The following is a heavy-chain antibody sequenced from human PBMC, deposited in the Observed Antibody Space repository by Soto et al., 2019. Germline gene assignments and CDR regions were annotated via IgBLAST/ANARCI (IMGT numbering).Heavy chain of an antibody. CDR2: IYHSGNT. CDR1: GDSISSGVYY. Sequence: QVQLQESGPGLVKPSQTLSLTCTVSGDSISSGVYYWSWIRQHPEKGLEWIAYIYHSGNTYYNPSLMRRITISVDTSKNQFSLRLTSMTAADTAIYYCARGDWGIRRSFDLWGRGTLVTVSS. V-gene: IGHV4-31*03. D-gene: IGHD7-27*01. CDR3: ARGDWGIRRSFDL. J-gene: IGHJ2*01.